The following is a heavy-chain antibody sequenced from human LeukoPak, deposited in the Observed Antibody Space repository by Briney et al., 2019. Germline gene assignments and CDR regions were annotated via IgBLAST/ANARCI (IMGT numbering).Heavy chain of an antibody. Sequence: SETLSLTCTVSGGSLSSSSYFWGWIRQPPGKGLEWIGTFYYSVSTSYNPSLKSRVSISADTSNNQFSLTLSSMTAADTAMYYCAREYSHPAAFDYWGQGTLVTVSS. CDR1: GGSLSSSSYF. CDR2: FYYSVST. CDR3: AREYSHPAAFDY. J-gene: IGHJ4*02. D-gene: IGHD2-2*01. V-gene: IGHV4-39*07.